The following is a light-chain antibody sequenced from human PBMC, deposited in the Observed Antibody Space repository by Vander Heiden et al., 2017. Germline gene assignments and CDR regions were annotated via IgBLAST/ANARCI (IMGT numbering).Light chain of an antibody. J-gene: IGKJ4*01. Sequence: AIQLTQSPSSLSASVGDRVTITCRASQGMSNALAWYQQKPGKPPKLLIYDASTLDSGVPSRFSGRDSGTDFTLTIDSLQPEDFATYFCQQVDSYPLTFGGGTKVDIK. V-gene: IGKV1-13*02. CDR3: QQVDSYPLT. CDR2: DAS. CDR1: QGMSNA.